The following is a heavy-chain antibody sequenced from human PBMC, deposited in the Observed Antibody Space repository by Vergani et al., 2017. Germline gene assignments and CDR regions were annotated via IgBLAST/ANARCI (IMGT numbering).Heavy chain of an antibody. Sequence: EVQLVEPGGGLIQPGGSLRLSCAASGFSVSSNYMSWVRQAPGKGLEWVSVIYSGDSTNYADSVKGRFTISRDNSKNTLYLQMNSLRVEDTAVYYCARGAAGTRGRYYMDVWGKGTTVTVSS. CDR1: GFSVSSNY. CDR3: ARGAAGTRGRYYMDV. V-gene: IGHV3-53*01. J-gene: IGHJ6*03. CDR2: IYSGDST. D-gene: IGHD1-1*01.